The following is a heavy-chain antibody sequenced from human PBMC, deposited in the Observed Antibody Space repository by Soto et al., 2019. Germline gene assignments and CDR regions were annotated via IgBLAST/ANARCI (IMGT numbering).Heavy chain of an antibody. Sequence: EVQLVESGGGLVKPGGSLRLSCAASGFTFSNAWMSWVRQAPGKGLEWVGRIKSKTDGGTTDYAAPVKGRFTISRDDSKNTLDLQMNSLKTEDTAVYYCTTEGPGYCSGGSCYAIDYWGQGTLVTVSS. CDR1: GFTFSNAW. D-gene: IGHD2-15*01. CDR3: TTEGPGYCSGGSCYAIDY. CDR2: IKSKTDGGTT. V-gene: IGHV3-15*01. J-gene: IGHJ4*02.